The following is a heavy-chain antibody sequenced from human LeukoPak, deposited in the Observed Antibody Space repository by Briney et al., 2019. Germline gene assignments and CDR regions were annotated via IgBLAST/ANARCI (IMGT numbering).Heavy chain of an antibody. CDR3: AKYAVDYSNYVRPRYYFDY. CDR1: GFTFSSYA. J-gene: IGHJ4*02. Sequence: GRSLRLSCAASGFTFSSYAMSWVRQAPGKGLEWVSAISGSGGSTYYADSVKGRFTISRDNSKNTLYLQMNSLRAEDTAVYYCAKYAVDYSNYVRPRYYFDYWGQGTLVTVSS. V-gene: IGHV3-23*01. CDR2: ISGSGGST. D-gene: IGHD4-11*01.